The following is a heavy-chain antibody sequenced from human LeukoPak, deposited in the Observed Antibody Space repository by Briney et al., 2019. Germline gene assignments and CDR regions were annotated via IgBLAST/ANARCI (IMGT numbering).Heavy chain of an antibody. CDR3: ARDGGPDGEFDY. V-gene: IGHV3-21*04. CDR1: GFTFSSYS. J-gene: IGHJ4*02. D-gene: IGHD2-15*01. Sequence: GGSLRLSCAASGFTFSSYSMNWVRQAPGKGLEWVSSISSSSSYIYYADSVKGRFTISRDNAKNSLYLQMNSLRAEDTGLYYCARDGGPDGEFDYWGQGTLVTVSS. CDR2: ISSSSSYI.